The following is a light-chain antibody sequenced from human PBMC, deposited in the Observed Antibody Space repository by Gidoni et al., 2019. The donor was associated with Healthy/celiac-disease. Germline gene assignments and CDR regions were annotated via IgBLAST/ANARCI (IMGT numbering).Light chain of an antibody. CDR3: HQSSRLPHT. J-gene: IGKJ1*01. CDR1: QSIGSS. CDR2: YAS. V-gene: IGKV6-21*01. Sequence: EIVLTQSPDSQSVTPKEKVTITCPASQSIGSSLHWYQQNPDQFTNLLSKYASQSFSGVPSSFSGSRSGTDFTLTINSLESEDAATYYCHQSSRLPHTFGQETKVEIK.